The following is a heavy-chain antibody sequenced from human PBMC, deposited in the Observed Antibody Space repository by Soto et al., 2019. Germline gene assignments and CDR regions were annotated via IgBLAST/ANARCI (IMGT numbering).Heavy chain of an antibody. V-gene: IGHV3-23*01. CDR1: GFTFSSYA. Sequence: GGSLRLSCAASGFTFSSYAMSWVRQAPGKGLEWVSAISGSGGSTYYADSVKGRFTISRDNSKNTLYLQMNSLRAEDTAVYYCAKLYLVLGIAAAGTDYWGQGTLVTVSS. J-gene: IGHJ4*02. CDR3: AKLYLVLGIAAAGTDY. D-gene: IGHD6-13*01. CDR2: ISGSGGST.